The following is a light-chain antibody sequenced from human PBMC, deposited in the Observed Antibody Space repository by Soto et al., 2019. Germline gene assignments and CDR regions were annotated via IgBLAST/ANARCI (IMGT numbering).Light chain of an antibody. J-gene: IGLJ2*01. CDR3: AAWDDSLNSPRML. Sequence: SLLTQPPSVSATPGQRVTISCSGTYSNIGSNTVAWYQRLPGAAPKLLIYSNNERPSGVPDRFSGSKSGSSASLAISGLQSEDEDDYYCAAWDDSLNSPRMLFGGGTKVTVL. CDR1: YSNIGSNT. CDR2: SNN. V-gene: IGLV1-44*01.